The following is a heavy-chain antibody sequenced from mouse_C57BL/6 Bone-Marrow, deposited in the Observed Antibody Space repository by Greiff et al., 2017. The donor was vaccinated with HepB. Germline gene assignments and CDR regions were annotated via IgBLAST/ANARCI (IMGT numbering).Heavy chain of an antibody. CDR2: IYPGDGDT. CDR3: GNLAQATDY. Sequence: QVQLQQSGPELVKPGASVKISCTASGYAFSSSWMNWVKQRPGKGLEWIGRIYPGDGDTNYNGKFKGKATLTADKSSSTAYMQLSSLTSEDSAVYFCGNLAQATDYWGQGTTLTVSS. CDR1: GYAFSSSW. D-gene: IGHD3-2*02. J-gene: IGHJ2*01. V-gene: IGHV1-82*01.